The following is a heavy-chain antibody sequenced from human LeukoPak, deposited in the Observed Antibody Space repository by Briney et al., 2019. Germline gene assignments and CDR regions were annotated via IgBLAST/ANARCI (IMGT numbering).Heavy chain of an antibody. D-gene: IGHD5-12*01. J-gene: IGHJ5*02. CDR1: GGSISSSGYY. CDR3: ARHQEYSGYDWLLGWFDP. V-gene: IGHV4-39*01. CDR2: IYYSGST. Sequence: SETLSLTCTVSGGSISSSGYYWGSIRQPPGKGLEWIGSIYYSGSTYYNPSLKSRVTISVDTSKNQFSLKLSSVTAADTAVYYCARHQEYSGYDWLLGWFDPWGQGTLVTVSS.